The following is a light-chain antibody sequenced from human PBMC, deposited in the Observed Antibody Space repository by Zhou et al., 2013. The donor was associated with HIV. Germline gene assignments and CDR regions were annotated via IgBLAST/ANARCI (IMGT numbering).Light chain of an antibody. CDR2: KAS. CDR3: RQHYFYPLT. V-gene: IGKV1-5*03. CDR1: QNVHIY. J-gene: IGKJ4*01. Sequence: DVQMTQSPSTLSASVGDRVVITCRASQNVHIYLAWYQQKPGKAPKLLIYKASTLDTGVPSRFSGSGSETEFTLTVSSLQPDDFATYYCRQHYFYPLTFGGGTKLEVK.